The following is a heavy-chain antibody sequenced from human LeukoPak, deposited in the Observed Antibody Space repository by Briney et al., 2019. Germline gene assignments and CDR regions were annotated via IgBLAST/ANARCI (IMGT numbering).Heavy chain of an antibody. CDR2: IHTSGST. Sequence: SETLSLTCAVYGGSFSGSYYWSWIRQPAGKGLEWIGRIHTSGSTNYNPSLKSRVTISVDTSKNQFSLKLSSVTAADTAVYYCARDESTVVPWGQGTLVTVSS. CDR1: GGSFSGSYY. CDR3: ARDESTVVP. V-gene: IGHV4-61*02. D-gene: IGHD4-23*01. J-gene: IGHJ4*02.